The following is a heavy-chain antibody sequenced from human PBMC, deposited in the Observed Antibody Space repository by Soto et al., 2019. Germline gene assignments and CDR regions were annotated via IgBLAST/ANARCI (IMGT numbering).Heavy chain of an antibody. V-gene: IGHV3-30-3*01. D-gene: IGHD4-17*01. Sequence: GGSLRLSCAASGFTFSSYAMHWVRQAPGKGLEWVSVISYDGNNKYYADSVKGRFTISRDNSKNTLYLQMNSLRAEDTAVYYCARENYGDLYFDYWGQGTLVTVSS. CDR1: GFTFSSYA. CDR2: ISYDGNNK. CDR3: ARENYGDLYFDY. J-gene: IGHJ4*02.